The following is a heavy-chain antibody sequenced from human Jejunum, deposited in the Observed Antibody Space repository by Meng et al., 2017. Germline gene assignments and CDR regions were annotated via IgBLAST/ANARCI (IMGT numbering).Heavy chain of an antibody. Sequence: QMPQAGAGVLQPSQTPALTCAGSGGSSSSGAYCWSLIRQHPGEGLEWLGYIYYSGRTNYNPSLKSRLFMSVDTSKNQFSLKLTSMTAADTAVYYCARSRVTTGLFDSWGRGTLVTVSS. V-gene: IGHV4-31*11. CDR2: IYYSGRT. CDR1: GGSSSSGAYC. D-gene: IGHD4-17*01. J-gene: IGHJ4*02. CDR3: ARSRVTTGLFDS.